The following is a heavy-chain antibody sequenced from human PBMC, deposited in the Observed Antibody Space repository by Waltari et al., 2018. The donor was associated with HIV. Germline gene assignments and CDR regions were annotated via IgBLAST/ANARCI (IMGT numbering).Heavy chain of an antibody. CDR1: GFTFNTYF. J-gene: IGHJ5*02. Sequence: SLTLSCAASGFTFNTYFLYWFRQAPGKGLEWVSAISGSGGTTYYADSVKGRFTILRDNSRNTMYLQMNSLRAEDTAIYYCGKDGGSFSGWIDPWGQGTLVTVSS. D-gene: IGHD1-26*01. CDR3: GKDGGSFSGWIDP. V-gene: IGHV3-23*01. CDR2: ISGSGGTT.